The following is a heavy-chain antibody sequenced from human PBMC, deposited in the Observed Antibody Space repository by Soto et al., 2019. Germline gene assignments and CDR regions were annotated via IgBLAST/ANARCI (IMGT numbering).Heavy chain of an antibody. CDR2: IRSKAYGGTT. J-gene: IGHJ4*02. D-gene: IGHD2-15*01. Sequence: PGGSLRLSCTASGFTFGDYAMSWFGQGPGKGLEWVGFIRSKAYGGTTEYAASVKGRFTISRDDSKSIAYLQMNSLKTEDTAVYYCTRGDIVVVVAATWYFWGQVTLFIVSS. CDR1: GFTFGDYA. CDR3: TRGDIVVVVAATWYF. V-gene: IGHV3-49*03.